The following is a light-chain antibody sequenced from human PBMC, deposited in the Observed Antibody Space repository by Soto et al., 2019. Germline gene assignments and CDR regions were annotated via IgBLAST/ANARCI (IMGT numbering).Light chain of an antibody. J-gene: IGKJ3*01. V-gene: IGKV3-20*01. CDR3: QQYAESPLT. CDR2: GAS. CDR1: QSLDTYT. Sequence: EIVLTQSPVTLSLSPGEKATLSCRASQSLDTYTLAWYQQKPGQAPRLLIYGASTRAAATPDRFIGSGSGTDFALTISRLEPEDFAVYYCQQYAESPLTFGPGTKVDIK.